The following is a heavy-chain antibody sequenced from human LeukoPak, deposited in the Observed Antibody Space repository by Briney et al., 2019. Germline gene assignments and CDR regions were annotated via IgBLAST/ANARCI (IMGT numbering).Heavy chain of an antibody. V-gene: IGHV3-11*04. CDR3: AKLSPYYHMDV. D-gene: IGHD1-1*01. CDR2: ITATGNIV. J-gene: IGHJ6*03. CDR1: GLSFSDYS. Sequence: GGSLRLSCAASGLSFSDYSMTWIRQAPGKGPEWVSHITATGNIVYSADSVKGRFIISRDNAKNTLYLEMNSLRAEDTAVYYCAKLSPYYHMDVWGQGTTVIVSS.